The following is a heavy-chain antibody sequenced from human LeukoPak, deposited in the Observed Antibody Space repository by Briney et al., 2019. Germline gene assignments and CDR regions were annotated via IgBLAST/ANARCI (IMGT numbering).Heavy chain of an antibody. CDR3: TRELIGGWYRGDDFDY. CDR2: IRSKAYGGTT. J-gene: IGHJ4*02. D-gene: IGHD6-19*01. CDR1: GFTFSGSA. Sequence: GGSLRLSCAASGFTFSGSAMHWVRQAPGKGLEWVGFIRSKAYGGTTEYAASVKGRFTISRDDSKSIAYLQMNSLKTEDTAVYYCTRELIGGWYRGDDFDYWGQGTLVTVSS. V-gene: IGHV3-49*04.